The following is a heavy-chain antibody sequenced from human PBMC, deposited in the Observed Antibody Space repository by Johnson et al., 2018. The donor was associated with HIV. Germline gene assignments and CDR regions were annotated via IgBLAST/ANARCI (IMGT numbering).Heavy chain of an antibody. D-gene: IGHD6-6*01. J-gene: IGHJ3*02. CDR1: GFTFSSYA. V-gene: IGHV3-30*04. Sequence: QVQLVESGGGVVQPGRSLRLSCAASGFTFSSYAMHWVRQAPGKGLEWVAVISHDGSNEYHGDSVKGRFTISRDNAKNTLYLEMNSLRAWDTAVYYCARELVRYAFDIWGQGTMVTVSS. CDR2: ISHDGSNE. CDR3: ARELVRYAFDI.